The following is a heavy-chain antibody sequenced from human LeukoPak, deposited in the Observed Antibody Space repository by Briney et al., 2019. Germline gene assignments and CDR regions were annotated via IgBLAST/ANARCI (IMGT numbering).Heavy chain of an antibody. CDR3: AIRAGAYSHPYDY. CDR2: IYSDNP. J-gene: IGHJ4*02. D-gene: IGHD4/OR15-4a*01. V-gene: IGHV3-53*01. Sequence: GGSLRLSCTVSGFTVSSNSMSWVRQAPAKGLEWVSFIYSDNPHYSDSVTGRFTISRNNSKNTLYLQMNSLRAEDTAVYYCAIRAGAYSHPYDYSGQGTLVTVSS. CDR1: GFTVSSNS.